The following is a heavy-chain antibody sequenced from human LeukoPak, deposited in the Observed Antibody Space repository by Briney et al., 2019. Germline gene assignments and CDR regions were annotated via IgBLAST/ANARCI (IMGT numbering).Heavy chain of an antibody. J-gene: IGHJ3*02. CDR3: ARGDFNDYGDYVDAFDI. V-gene: IGHV3-23*01. D-gene: IGHD4-17*01. Sequence: AGGSLRLSCAASGFTFSSYAMSWVRQAPGKGLEWVSAISGSGGSTYYADSVKGRFTISRDNSKNTLYLQMNSLRAEDTAVYYCARGDFNDYGDYVDAFDIWGQGTMVTVSS. CDR2: ISGSGGST. CDR1: GFTFSSYA.